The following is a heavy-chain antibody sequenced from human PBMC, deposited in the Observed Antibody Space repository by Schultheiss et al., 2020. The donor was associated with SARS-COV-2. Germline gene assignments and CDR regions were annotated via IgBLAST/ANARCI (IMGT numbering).Heavy chain of an antibody. Sequence: GGSLRLSCKGSGYSFTSYWIGWVRQMPGKGLEWMGIIYPGDSDTRYSPSFQGQVIISADKSISTAYLQWSSLKASDTAMYYCARVRSLPAAIGWFDPWGQGTLVTVSS. CDR3: ARVRSLPAAIGWFDP. CDR1: GYSFTSYW. CDR2: IYPGDSDT. D-gene: IGHD2-2*01. V-gene: IGHV5-51*01. J-gene: IGHJ5*02.